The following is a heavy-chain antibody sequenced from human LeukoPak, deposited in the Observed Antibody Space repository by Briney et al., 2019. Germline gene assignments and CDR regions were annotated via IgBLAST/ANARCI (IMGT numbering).Heavy chain of an antibody. J-gene: IGHJ1*01. D-gene: IGHD4-17*01. CDR3: ARGDGDYVRFRYFQH. Sequence: ASVKVSCKASGYTFTCYYMHWVRQAPGQGLEWMGWINPNSGGTNYAQKFQGRVTMTRDTSISTAYMELSRLRSDDTAVYYCARGDGDYVRFRYFQHWGQGTLVTVSS. V-gene: IGHV1-2*02. CDR2: INPNSGGT. CDR1: GYTFTCYY.